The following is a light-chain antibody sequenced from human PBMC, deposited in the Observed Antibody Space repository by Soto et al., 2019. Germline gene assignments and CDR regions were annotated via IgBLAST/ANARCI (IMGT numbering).Light chain of an antibody. CDR3: LRYNAFSQT. V-gene: IGKV1-5*01. CDR2: DAS. CDR1: QSMNDW. J-gene: IGKJ1*01. Sequence: IQMTQSPSTLSASVGDRVTITCRASQSMNDWLAWYQQKPGKAPKALIYDASSLQSGVPSRFSGSGSGTEFTLTIDSLQPDDVATYYCLRYNAFSQTFGQGTKV.